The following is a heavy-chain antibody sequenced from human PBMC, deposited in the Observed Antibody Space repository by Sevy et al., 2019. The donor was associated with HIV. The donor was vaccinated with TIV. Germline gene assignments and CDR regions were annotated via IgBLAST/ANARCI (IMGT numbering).Heavy chain of an antibody. D-gene: IGHD1-26*01. J-gene: IGHJ6*02. V-gene: IGHV1-46*01. CDR2: IDPSGSI. CDR3: ATDRDVSGSYLEYYYYAMDV. Sequence: ASVKVSCKASGYTFANYYIDWVRQAPGQGLEWMGIIDPSGSIRYAQKFQGRVSMTGDTSTTTVYMEVSSLTSEDTAVYYCATDRDVSGSYLEYYYYAMDVWGQGTTVTVSS. CDR1: GYTFANYY.